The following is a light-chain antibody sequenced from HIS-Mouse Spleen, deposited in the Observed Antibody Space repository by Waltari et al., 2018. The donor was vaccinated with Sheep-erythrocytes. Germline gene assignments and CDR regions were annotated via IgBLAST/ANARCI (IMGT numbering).Light chain of an antibody. CDR2: DVS. CDR3: CSYAGSYNHV. J-gene: IGLJ1*01. V-gene: IGLV2-11*01. Sequence: QSALTQPRSVSGSPGPPVTTSCTGTSSDVGCYNYVPWYQQHPGKAPKLMIYDVSKRPSGVPDRFSGSKSGNTASLTISGLQAEDEADYYCCSYAGSYNHVFATGTKVTVL. CDR1: SSDVGCYNY.